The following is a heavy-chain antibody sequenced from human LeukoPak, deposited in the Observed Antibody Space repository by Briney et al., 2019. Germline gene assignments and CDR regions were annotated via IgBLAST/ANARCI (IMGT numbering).Heavy chain of an antibody. V-gene: IGHV3-21*01. Sequence: GGSLRLSCAASGFTFSSYSMNWVRQAPGKGRQWVSSISSSSYILYADSVKGRFTISRDNAKNSLFLQINSLRAEDTAVYYCARQGPYRDYSHWGQGTMVSVSS. CDR2: ISSSSYI. D-gene: IGHD4-17*01. J-gene: IGHJ4*02. CDR3: ARQGPYRDYSH. CDR1: GFTFSSYS.